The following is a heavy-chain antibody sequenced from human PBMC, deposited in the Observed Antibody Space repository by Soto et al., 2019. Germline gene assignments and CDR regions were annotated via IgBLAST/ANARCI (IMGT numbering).Heavy chain of an antibody. J-gene: IGHJ4*02. V-gene: IGHV4-4*02. CDR3: ARATMGASSWPFDY. D-gene: IGHD6-13*01. CDR2: IYHSGST. Sequence: QVQLQESGPGLVKPSGTLSLTCAVSGGSISSSNWWGWVRQPPGKGLEWIGEIYHSGSTNYNPSLKSRVTISVDKSTNQFSLKLSSVTAADTAMYYCARATMGASSWPFDYWGQGTLVTVSS. CDR1: GGSISSSNW.